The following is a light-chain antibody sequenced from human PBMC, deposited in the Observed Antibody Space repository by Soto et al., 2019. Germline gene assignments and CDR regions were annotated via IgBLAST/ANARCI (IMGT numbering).Light chain of an antibody. Sequence: EIVLTQSPGTLSLSPGERATLSCRASQSVSSSLAWYQQKPGQAPRLLIYGASSRATGIPDRFSGSGSGPDFTLTISRLEPEDFAVYFCQHYGSSRTFGQGIKVEIK. J-gene: IGKJ1*01. CDR2: GAS. CDR1: QSVSSS. V-gene: IGKV3-20*01. CDR3: QHYGSSRT.